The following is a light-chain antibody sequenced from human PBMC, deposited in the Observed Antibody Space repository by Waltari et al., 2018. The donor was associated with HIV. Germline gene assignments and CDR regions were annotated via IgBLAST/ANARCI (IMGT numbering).Light chain of an antibody. CDR3: QQYDTSSPT. V-gene: IGKV1-5*03. Sequence: DIKRTQFPYSLSPCTGDRVPITCRASQSVGSWLAWYQQKPGKAPKLLIYKASDLESGVPSRFSGRGSGTEFTLTISSLQPDDSATYYCQQYDTSSPTFGQGTKVEVK. J-gene: IGKJ1*01. CDR2: KAS. CDR1: QSVGSW.